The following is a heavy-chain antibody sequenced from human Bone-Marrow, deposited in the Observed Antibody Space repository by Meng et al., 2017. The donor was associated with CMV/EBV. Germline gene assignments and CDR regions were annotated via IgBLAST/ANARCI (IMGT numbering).Heavy chain of an antibody. J-gene: IGHJ4*02. V-gene: IGHV3-9*01. CDR1: GFTFDDYA. Sequence: GGSLRLSCAASGFTFDDYAMHWVRQAPGKGLEWVSGISWNSGSIGYADSVKGRFTISRDNAKNSLYLQMNSLRAEDTALYHCARDYYDSSGYYDYWGQGTLVTVSS. CDR3: ARDYYDSSGYYDY. CDR2: ISWNSGSI. D-gene: IGHD3-22*01.